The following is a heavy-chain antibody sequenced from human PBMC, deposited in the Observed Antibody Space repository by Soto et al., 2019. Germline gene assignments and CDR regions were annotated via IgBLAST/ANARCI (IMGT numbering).Heavy chain of an antibody. CDR2: ISPNSGGT. V-gene: IGHV1-2*02. J-gene: IGHJ5*02. CDR3: AREPPLSARFDP. D-gene: IGHD3-10*01. Sequence: ASVKVSCKASGYTFTGYYMHWVRQAPGQGLEWMGWISPNSGGTNYAQKFQGRVTMTRDTSISTAYMELSRLRSDDTAVYYCAREPPLSARFDPWGQGTLVTVSS. CDR1: GYTFTGYY.